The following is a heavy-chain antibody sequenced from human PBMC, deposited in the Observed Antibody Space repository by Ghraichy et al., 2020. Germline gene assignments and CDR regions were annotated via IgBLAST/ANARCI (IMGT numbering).Heavy chain of an antibody. D-gene: IGHD7-27*01. CDR3: ATGADYYYAY. V-gene: IGHV3-30*19. Sequence: GGSLRLSCAASGFTFTTHGMHWVRQAPGKGLEWVAAASPDGNTKDYAEFVKGRFTIYRDNSKSTLSLQMNSLRPEDSAVYFCATGADYYYAYWGQGTLVTVSS. J-gene: IGHJ4*02. CDR1: GFTFTTHG. CDR2: ASPDGNTK.